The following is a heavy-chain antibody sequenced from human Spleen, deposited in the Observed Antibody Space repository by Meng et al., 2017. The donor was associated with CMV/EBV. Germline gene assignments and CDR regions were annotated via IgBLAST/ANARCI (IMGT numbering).Heavy chain of an antibody. Sequence: GESLKISCAASGFTFSTYAMSWVRQAPGKGLEWVSGISATGGSTFYADSVKGRFTISRDNSKNTLYVQMNSLRAEDTALYYCAKDRLGGSDFFDYWGQGTLVTVPS. CDR2: ISATGGST. J-gene: IGHJ4*02. D-gene: IGHD3-10*01. CDR1: GFTFSTYA. CDR3: AKDRLGGSDFFDY. V-gene: IGHV3-23*01.